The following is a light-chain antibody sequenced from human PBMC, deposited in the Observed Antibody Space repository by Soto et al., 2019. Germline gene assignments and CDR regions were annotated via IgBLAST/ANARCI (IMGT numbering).Light chain of an antibody. CDR3: SSYTSSDSYV. Sequence: QAVVTQPASVSGSPGQSITISCTGTSSDVGAYNYLSWYQQHPGKAPKVIIYEVTNRPSGVSSRFSGSKSGNTASLTISGLQAEDEADYYCSSYTSSDSYVFGTGTKLTVL. J-gene: IGLJ1*01. CDR1: SSDVGAYNY. V-gene: IGLV2-14*01. CDR2: EVT.